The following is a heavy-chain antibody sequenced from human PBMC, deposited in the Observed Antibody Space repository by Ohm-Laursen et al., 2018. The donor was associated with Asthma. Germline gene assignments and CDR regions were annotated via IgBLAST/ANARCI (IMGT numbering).Heavy chain of an antibody. CDR2: IWYDGSNK. J-gene: IGHJ6*02. CDR3: ARIAAPGCCYYGMDI. CDR1: GFTFSSYG. Sequence: SLRLSCAASGFTFSSYGMHWVRQAPGKGLEWVAVIWYDGSNKYYVDSVKGRFTISRDNSKNTLYLQMNSLRPEDTAVYYCARIAAPGCCYYGMDIWGQGTAVTVSS. V-gene: IGHV3-33*01. D-gene: IGHD6-25*01.